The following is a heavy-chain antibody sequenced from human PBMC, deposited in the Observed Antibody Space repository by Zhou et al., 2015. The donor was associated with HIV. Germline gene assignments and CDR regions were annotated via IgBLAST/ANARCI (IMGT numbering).Heavy chain of an antibody. V-gene: IGHV3-23*01. Sequence: EVQMLESGGGLVQPGGSLRLSCATSGFTFSSYAMTWVRQSPGKGLEWVSAISGSGGSTYYADSVKDRFTISRDNSKKMLYLQMNSLRGDDTAIYYCAKDLSSWSYFDYWGQGTLVTVSS. J-gene: IGHJ4*02. CDR2: ISGSGGST. CDR3: AKDLSSWSYFDY. D-gene: IGHD6-13*01. CDR1: GFTFSSYA.